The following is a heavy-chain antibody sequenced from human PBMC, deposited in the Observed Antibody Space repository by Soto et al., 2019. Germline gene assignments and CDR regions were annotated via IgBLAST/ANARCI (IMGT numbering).Heavy chain of an antibody. J-gene: IGHJ2*01. V-gene: IGHV3-48*02. CDR1: GFTFSSYS. CDR3: ARGCRDGYNFWATLTRGHFWYFDL. CDR2: ISSSSSTI. Sequence: EVQLVESGGGLVQPGGSLRLSCAASGFTFSSYSMNWVRQAPGKGLEWVSYISSSSSTIYYADSVKGRFTISRDNAKNSLYLQMNSLRDEDTAVYYCARGCRDGYNFWATLTRGHFWYFDLWGRDTLVTVSS. D-gene: IGHD5-12*01.